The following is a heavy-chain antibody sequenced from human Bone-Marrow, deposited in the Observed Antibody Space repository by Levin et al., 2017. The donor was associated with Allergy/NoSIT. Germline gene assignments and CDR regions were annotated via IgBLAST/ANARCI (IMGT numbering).Heavy chain of an antibody. CDR2: IVPVFATP. J-gene: IGHJ6*01. D-gene: IGHD3-10*01. CDR3: ARAHRRPLREYYHSMDV. V-gene: IGHV1-69*01. CDR1: GGTFSTYA. Sequence: KISCKASGGTFSTYAISWVRQAPGQGLEWMGGIVPVFATPKYAQKFQGRVTIAADEPSRTAYMELRSLTSGDTAVYYCARAHRRPLREYYHSMDVWGQGTTVTVSS.